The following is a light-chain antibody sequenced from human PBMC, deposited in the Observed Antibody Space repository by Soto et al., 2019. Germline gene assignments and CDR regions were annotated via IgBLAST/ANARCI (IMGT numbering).Light chain of an antibody. CDR1: QSVSSSY. CDR3: QQYGSSPRT. J-gene: IGKJ1*01. V-gene: IGKV3-20*01. CDR2: GAS. Sequence: EIVLTQSPGTLSLSPGERATLSRRASQSVSSSYLAWYQQKPGQAPRLLIHGASIRATGIPDRFGGSGSGTDFTLSISRLEPEDFAVYYCQQYGSSPRTFGQGTKVQFK.